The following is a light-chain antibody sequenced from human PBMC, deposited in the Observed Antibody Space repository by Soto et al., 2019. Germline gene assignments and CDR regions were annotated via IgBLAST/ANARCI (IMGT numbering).Light chain of an antibody. CDR2: EVS. J-gene: IGLJ2*01. CDR1: SSDVGSYNL. CDR3: CSYATPRL. V-gene: IGLV2-23*02. Sequence: QSVLTQPASVSGSPGQSITISCTGTSSDVGSYNLVSWYQQHPGKAPKLIIYEVSERPSGVSHRFSGSKSGNTASLTISGLQAEDAADYYCCSYATPRLFGGGTKLTVL.